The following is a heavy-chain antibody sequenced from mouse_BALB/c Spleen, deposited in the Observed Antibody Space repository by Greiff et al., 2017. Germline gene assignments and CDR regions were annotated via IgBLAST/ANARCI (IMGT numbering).Heavy chain of an antibody. CDR2: ISSGSSTI. V-gene: IGHV5-17*02. CDR1: GFTFSSFG. D-gene: IGHD1-1*02. Sequence: EVQLVESGGGLVQPGGSRKLSCAASGFTFSSFGMHWVRQAPEKGLEWVAYISSGSSTIYYADTVKGRFTISRDNPKNTLFLQMTSLRSEDTAMYYCARGVVRTALYAMDYWGQGTSVTVSS. J-gene: IGHJ4*01. CDR3: ARGVVRTALYAMDY.